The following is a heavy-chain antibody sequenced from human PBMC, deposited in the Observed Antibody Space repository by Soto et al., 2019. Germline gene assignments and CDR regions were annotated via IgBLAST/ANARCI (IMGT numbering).Heavy chain of an antibody. V-gene: IGHV3-48*03. Sequence: VGSLRLSCAASGFIFRTYEVNWVRQAPGKGLEWVSYISSSDNTIYYVDSVKGRFTVSRDNAKNSLYLQMNSLRADDTAVYYCVREGIAVAGPLDYWGQGTLVTVSS. CDR3: VREGIAVAGPLDY. CDR1: GFIFRTYE. CDR2: ISSSDNTI. J-gene: IGHJ4*02. D-gene: IGHD6-19*01.